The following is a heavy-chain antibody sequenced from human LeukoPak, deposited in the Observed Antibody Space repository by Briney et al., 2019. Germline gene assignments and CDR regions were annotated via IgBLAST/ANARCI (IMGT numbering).Heavy chain of an antibody. Sequence: GSLRLSCAASGLTFSSYGMHWVRQAPGKGLEWVAVISYDGSNKYYADSVKGRFTISRDNAKNSLYLQMNSLRAEDTAVYYCARDWEPDDYWGQGTLVTVSS. CDR1: GLTFSSYG. CDR2: ISYDGSNK. V-gene: IGHV3-30*03. CDR3: ARDWEPDDY. J-gene: IGHJ4*02. D-gene: IGHD1-26*01.